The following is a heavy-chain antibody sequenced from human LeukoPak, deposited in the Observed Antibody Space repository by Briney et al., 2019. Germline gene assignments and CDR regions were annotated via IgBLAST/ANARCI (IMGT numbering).Heavy chain of an antibody. J-gene: IGHJ4*02. Sequence: SETLSLTCTVSGGSISTYYWSWIRQPAGKGLEWIGRIYISGRTNYNPSLQSRVTMSVHTSRNQFSLKLRSVTAADTAVYYCAREASDTAMATYYFDYWGQGTLVTVSS. CDR3: AREASDTAMATYYFDY. CDR2: IYISGRT. CDR1: GGSISTYY. V-gene: IGHV4-4*07. D-gene: IGHD5-18*01.